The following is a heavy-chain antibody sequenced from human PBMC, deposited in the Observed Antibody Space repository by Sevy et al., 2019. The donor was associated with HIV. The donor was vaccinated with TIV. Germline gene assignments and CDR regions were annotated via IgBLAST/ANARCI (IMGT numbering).Heavy chain of an antibody. CDR2: ISYDGSQK. V-gene: IGHV3-30*18. J-gene: IGHJ4*02. CDR3: AKDGAAAILRRCYYFDY. CDR1: GFTFSGYG. Sequence: GGSLRLSCAASGFTFSGYGMHWVRQAPGKGLEWVALISYDGSQKYYADSVQGRFTISRDNSKNTLYLQMNSLRAEDTAVYYCAKDGAAAILRRCYYFDYWGQGTLVTVSS. D-gene: IGHD6-13*01.